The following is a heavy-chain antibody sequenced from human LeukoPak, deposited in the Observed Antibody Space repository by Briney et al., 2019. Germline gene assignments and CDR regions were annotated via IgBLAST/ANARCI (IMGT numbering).Heavy chain of an antibody. D-gene: IGHD1-1*01. V-gene: IGHV3-33*01. J-gene: IGHJ4*02. CDR2: IRYDGGDR. Sequence: GRSPKLSCAASGFTFSYHDMHWVRRAPGKGLEWVALIRYDGGDRHYADSAKGRFSISRDNSNNTLEMHMNSLRPDDSAIYYCVRTLSSNTGRTYFDLWGLGTLVSVSS. CDR3: VRTLSSNTGRTYFDL. CDR1: GFTFSYHD.